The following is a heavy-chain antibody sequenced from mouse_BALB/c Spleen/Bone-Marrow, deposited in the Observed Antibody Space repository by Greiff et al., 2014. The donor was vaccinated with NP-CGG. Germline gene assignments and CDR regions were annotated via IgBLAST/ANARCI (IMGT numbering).Heavy chain of an antibody. D-gene: IGHD1-1*02. V-gene: IGHV1S81*02. J-gene: IGHJ3*01. CDR2: INPSNGGT. Sequence: QVQLQQSGAELVKPGASVKLSCKASGYTFTSYYMYWVKQRPGQGLEWIGEINPSNGGTNFNEKFKSKATLTVDKSSSTAYMQLSSLTSEDSAVYYCTSENYGFAYWGQGTLVTVSA. CDR1: GYTFTSYY. CDR3: TSENYGFAY.